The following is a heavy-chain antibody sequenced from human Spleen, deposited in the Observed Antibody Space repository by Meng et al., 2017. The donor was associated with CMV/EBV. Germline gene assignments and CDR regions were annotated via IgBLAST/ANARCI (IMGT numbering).Heavy chain of an antibody. J-gene: IGHJ4*02. CDR2: ISYDGSNK. V-gene: IGHV3-30*04. D-gene: IGHD3-22*01. CDR3: AREESSGYRKSPFSY. Sequence: SGFTFSSYAMHGVRQAPGKGLEWVAVISYDGSNKYYADSVKGRFTISRDNSKNTLYLQMNSLRAEDTAVYYCAREESSGYRKSPFSYWGQGTLVTVS. CDR1: GFTFSSYA.